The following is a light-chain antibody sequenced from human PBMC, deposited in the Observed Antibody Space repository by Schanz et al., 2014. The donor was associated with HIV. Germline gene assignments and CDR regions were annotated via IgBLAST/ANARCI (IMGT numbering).Light chain of an antibody. CDR1: TSSIKTNT. J-gene: IGLJ3*02. CDR3: AAWDDSLNGWV. CDR2: SNN. Sequence: QSVLTQPPSASGTPGQRVTISCSGSTSSIKTNTVHWFQQLPGTAPKLLIYSNNQRPSGVPDRFSGSKSGTSASLAISGLQSEDEADYYCAAWDDSLNGWVFGGGTKLTVL. V-gene: IGLV1-44*01.